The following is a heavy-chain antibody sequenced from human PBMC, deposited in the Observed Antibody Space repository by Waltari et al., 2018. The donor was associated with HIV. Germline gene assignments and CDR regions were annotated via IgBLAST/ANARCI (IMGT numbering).Heavy chain of an antibody. CDR2: ISSSSSYI. Sequence: EVQLVESGGGLVKPGGSLRLSCAASGFTFSSYSMNWVSQAQGKGLEWVSSISSSSSYIYYADSVKGRFTISRDNAKNSLYLQMNSLRAEDTAVYYCAREAADYYGMDVWGQGTTVTVSS. CDR3: AREAADYYGMDV. D-gene: IGHD6-13*01. J-gene: IGHJ6*02. CDR1: GFTFSSYS. V-gene: IGHV3-21*01.